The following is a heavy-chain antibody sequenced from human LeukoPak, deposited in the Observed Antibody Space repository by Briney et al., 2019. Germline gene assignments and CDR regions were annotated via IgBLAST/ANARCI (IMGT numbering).Heavy chain of an antibody. CDR1: GGSISSYY. CDR3: ARARVRTPFDP. J-gene: IGHJ5*02. D-gene: IGHD2-2*01. Sequence: PSETLSLTCTVSGGSISSYYWSWIRQPPGKGLEWIGYIYYSGSTNYNPSLKSRVTISVGTSKNQFSLKLSSVTAADTAVYYCARARVRTPFDPWGQGTLVTVSS. V-gene: IGHV4-59*12. CDR2: IYYSGST.